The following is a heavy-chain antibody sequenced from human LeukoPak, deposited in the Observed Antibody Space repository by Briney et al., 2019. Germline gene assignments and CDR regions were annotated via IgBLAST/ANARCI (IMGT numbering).Heavy chain of an antibody. J-gene: IGHJ6*02. CDR3: ASSSGWYRYYYYGMDV. V-gene: IGHV1-2*02. D-gene: IGHD6-19*01. CDR1: GYTFTGYY. Sequence: ASVKVSCKASGYTFTGYYMHWVRQAPGQGLEWMGWINPNSGGTNYAQKFQGRVTMTRDTSISTAYMELRSLRSDDTAVYYCASSSGWYRYYYYGMDVWGQGTTVTVSS. CDR2: INPNSGGT.